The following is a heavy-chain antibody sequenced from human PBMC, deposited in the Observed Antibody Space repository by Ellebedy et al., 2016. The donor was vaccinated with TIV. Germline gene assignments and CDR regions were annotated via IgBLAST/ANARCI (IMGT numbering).Heavy chain of an antibody. J-gene: IGHJ4*02. CDR1: GFTFSSYG. V-gene: IGHV3-33*01. D-gene: IGHD4-17*01. CDR3: ARDKQDYGALYYFDS. Sequence: GGSLRLSCAASGFTFSSYGMHWVRQAPGKGLEWVAVIWYDGSNKYYADSVKGRFTISRDNSKNTLYLQMNSLRAEDTAVYYCARDKQDYGALYYFDSWGQGTLVTVSS. CDR2: IWYDGSNK.